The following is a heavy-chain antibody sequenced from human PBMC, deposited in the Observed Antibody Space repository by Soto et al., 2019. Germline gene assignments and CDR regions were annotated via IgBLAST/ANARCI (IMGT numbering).Heavy chain of an antibody. J-gene: IGHJ6*02. D-gene: IGHD3-3*02. Sequence: SVKGACKASGGTFSSYAISWVRQAPGQGLEWMGGIIPIFGTANYAQKFQGRVTITADESTSTAYMELSSLRSEDTAVYYCARGVSLDNYYGMDVWGQGTTVTVSS. V-gene: IGHV1-69*13. CDR2: IIPIFGTA. CDR3: ARGVSLDNYYGMDV. CDR1: GGTFSSYA.